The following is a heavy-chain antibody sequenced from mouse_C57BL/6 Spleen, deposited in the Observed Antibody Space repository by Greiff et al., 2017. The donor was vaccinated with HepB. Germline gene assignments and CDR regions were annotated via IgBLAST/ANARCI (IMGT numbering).Heavy chain of an antibody. CDR1: GYSITSGYD. Sequence: DVKLVESGPGMVKPSQSLSLTCTVTGYSITSGYDWHWIRHFPGNKLEWMGYISYSGSTNYNPSLKSRISITHDTSKNHFFLKLNSVTTEDTATYYCATGNWDWFAYWGQGTLVTVSA. CDR3: ATGNWDWFAY. CDR2: ISYSGST. J-gene: IGHJ3*01. D-gene: IGHD4-1*01. V-gene: IGHV3-1*01.